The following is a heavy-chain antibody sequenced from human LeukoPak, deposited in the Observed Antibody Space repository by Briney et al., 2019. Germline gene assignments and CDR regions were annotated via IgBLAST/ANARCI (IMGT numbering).Heavy chain of an antibody. D-gene: IGHD2-2*01. CDR1: GYTFTSYG. J-gene: IGHJ6*02. V-gene: IGHV1-18*01. CDR2: ISAYNDNT. Sequence: ASVKVSCKASGYTFTSYGISWVRQAPGQGLEWMGWISAYNDNTNYAQKLQGRVTMTTDTSTSTAYMELRSLRSDDTAVYYCARAFGSTSPDYYYGMDVWGQGTTVTVSS. CDR3: ARAFGSTSPDYYYGMDV.